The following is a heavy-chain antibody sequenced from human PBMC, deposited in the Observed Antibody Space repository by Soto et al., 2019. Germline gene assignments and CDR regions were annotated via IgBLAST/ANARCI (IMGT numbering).Heavy chain of an antibody. CDR1: GGTFSSYA. D-gene: IGHD1-26*01. J-gene: IGHJ4*02. V-gene: IGHV1-69*12. Sequence: QVQLVQSGAEVKKPGSSVKVSCKASGGTFSSYAISWVRQAPGQGLEWMGGIIPIFGTANYAQKFQGRVTITADESTSTAYMELSSLRSEDTAVYYCARDRGALRRELQIGYYWGQGTLVTVSS. CDR2: IIPIFGTA. CDR3: ARDRGALRRELQIGYY.